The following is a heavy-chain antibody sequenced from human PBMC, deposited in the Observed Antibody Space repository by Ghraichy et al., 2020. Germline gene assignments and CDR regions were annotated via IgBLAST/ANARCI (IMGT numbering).Heavy chain of an antibody. CDR2: IYHSGGT. CDR1: GGSINSGGSS. J-gene: IGHJ4*02. Sequence: SQTLSLTCAVSGGSINSGGSSWNWIRQPPGKGLEWIGYIYHSGGTYYNPSLKSRVTISVDRSKNQFSLTLTSVTAADTAVFYCARGKEWTTVGTRRGAVFDYWGQGILVTVSS. V-gene: IGHV4-30-2*01. CDR3: ARGKEWTTVGTRRGAVFDY. D-gene: IGHD4-23*01.